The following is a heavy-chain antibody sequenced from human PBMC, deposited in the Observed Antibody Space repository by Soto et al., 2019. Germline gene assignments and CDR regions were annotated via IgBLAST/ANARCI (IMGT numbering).Heavy chain of an antibody. CDR1: GFTFSSYT. J-gene: IGHJ4*02. Sequence: GGSLRLSCAASGFTFSSYTMNWVRQAPGKGLEWVSSISSSSTYIYSADSARGRFTISRLNAKNSVYLQMTSLRAEDTAVYYCASSGSYQTRVDYWGQGTLVTVSS. V-gene: IGHV3-21*04. CDR3: ASSGSYQTRVDY. CDR2: ISSSSTYI. D-gene: IGHD1-26*01.